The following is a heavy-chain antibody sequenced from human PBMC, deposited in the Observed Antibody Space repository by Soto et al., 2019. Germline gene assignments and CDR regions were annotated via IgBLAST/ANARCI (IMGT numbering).Heavy chain of an antibody. Sequence: ASVKVSCKASGYTFTGHYIHWVRQAPGQGPEWMGEIGPASGDTRYAQKFQGRVTMTRDTSITTVYMELNNLSPDDTAVYYCAKDPDSIRLGLLIQDYSYYGMDVWCPATTVTVSS. V-gene: IGHV1-2*02. CDR1: GYTFTGHY. D-gene: IGHD3-22*01. CDR3: AKDPDSIRLGLLIQDYSYYGMDV. J-gene: IGHJ6*02. CDR2: IGPASGDT.